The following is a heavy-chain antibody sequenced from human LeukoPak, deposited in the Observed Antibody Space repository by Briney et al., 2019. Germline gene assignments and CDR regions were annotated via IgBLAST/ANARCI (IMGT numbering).Heavy chain of an antibody. CDR1: GFTFGTYW. CDR2: IKQDGSEK. V-gene: IGHV3-7*01. CDR3: ARAPRGYYDSSGYYPPFDY. J-gene: IGHJ4*02. D-gene: IGHD3-22*01. Sequence: GSLRLSCAASGFTFGTYWMTWVRQAPGKGLEWVANIKQDGSEKYYVDSVKGRSTISRDNAKNSLYLQMNSLRAEDTAVYYCARAPRGYYDSSGYYPPFDYWGQGTLVTVSS.